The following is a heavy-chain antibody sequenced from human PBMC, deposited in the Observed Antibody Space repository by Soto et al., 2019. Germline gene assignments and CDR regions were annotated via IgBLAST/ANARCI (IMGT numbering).Heavy chain of an antibody. Sequence: GGSLRLSCAASGFTFSSYGMHWVRQAPGKGLEWVAVIWYDGSNKYYADSVKGRFTISRDNSKNTLYLQMNSLRAEDTAVYYCARDYGDYSAYYYYYYGMDVWGKGTTVTVSS. D-gene: IGHD4-17*01. CDR2: IWYDGSNK. CDR3: ARDYGDYSAYYYYYYGMDV. V-gene: IGHV3-33*01. CDR1: GFTFSSYG. J-gene: IGHJ6*04.